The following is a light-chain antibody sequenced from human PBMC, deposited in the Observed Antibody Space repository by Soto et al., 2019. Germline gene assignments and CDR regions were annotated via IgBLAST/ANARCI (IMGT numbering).Light chain of an antibody. CDR3: QQYGSSPRT. V-gene: IGKV3-11*01. CDR1: QSVSSY. J-gene: IGKJ1*01. Sequence: EIVLTQSPATLSLSPGERATLSFRASQSVSSYLAWYQQKPGQAPRLLIYDASNRATGIPARFSGSGSGTDFTLTISRMEPEDFAVYCCQQYGSSPRTFGQGTKVDIK. CDR2: DAS.